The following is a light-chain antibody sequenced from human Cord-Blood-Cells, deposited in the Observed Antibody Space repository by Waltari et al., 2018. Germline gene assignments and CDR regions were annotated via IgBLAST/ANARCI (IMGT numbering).Light chain of an antibody. Sequence: SYELTQPPSVSVSPGQTASITCSGDKLGDKYACWYQQKPGQSPVLVIYQDSKRPSGTPGRFLGSTAGNTATLTISGTQAMDEADCYCQAWDSSTVVFGGGTKLTVL. V-gene: IGLV3-1*01. CDR2: QDS. CDR1: KLGDKY. J-gene: IGLJ2*01. CDR3: QAWDSSTVV.